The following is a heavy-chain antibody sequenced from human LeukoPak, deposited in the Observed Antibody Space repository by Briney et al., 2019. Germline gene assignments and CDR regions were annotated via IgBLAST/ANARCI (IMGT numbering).Heavy chain of an antibody. CDR3: SRVGAASWY. J-gene: IGHJ4*02. CDR1: GFTFSSYW. V-gene: IGHV3-74*01. CDR2: INSDGSST. D-gene: IGHD1-26*01. Sequence: GGSLRLSCVASGFTFSSYWMHWVRQVPGKRLVWVSRINSDGSSTNYADSVKGRFTISRDNAKNTLYLQMNSLRAEDTAVYYCSRVGAASWYWGQGTLVTVSS.